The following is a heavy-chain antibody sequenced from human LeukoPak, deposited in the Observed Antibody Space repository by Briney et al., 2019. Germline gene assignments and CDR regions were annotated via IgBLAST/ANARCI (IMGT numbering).Heavy chain of an antibody. Sequence: GGSLRLSCAASGFTFSSYAMHWVRQAPGKGLEWVAVISYDGSNKYYADSVKGRFTISRDNSKNTLYLQMNSLRAEDTAVYYCAKGARRYYDFWSGLYDWFDPWGQGTLVTVSS. D-gene: IGHD3-3*01. CDR3: AKGARRYYDFWSGLYDWFDP. CDR1: GFTFSSYA. J-gene: IGHJ5*02. CDR2: ISYDGSNK. V-gene: IGHV3-30-3*01.